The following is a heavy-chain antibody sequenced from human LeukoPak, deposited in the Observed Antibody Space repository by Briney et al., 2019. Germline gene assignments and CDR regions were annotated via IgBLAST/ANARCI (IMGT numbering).Heavy chain of an antibody. CDR1: GFTFSSYA. V-gene: IGHV3-23*01. D-gene: IGHD5-12*01. CDR2: ISGSAGIT. J-gene: IGHJ4*02. CDR3: AKDPRVATIEIFDY. Sequence: GGSLRLSCAASGFTFSSYAMSWVRQAPGKGLEWVSSISGSAGITYYADAVKGRFTISRDNSKNSLYLQMNSLRADDAAVYYCAKDPRVATIEIFDYWGQGTLVTVSS.